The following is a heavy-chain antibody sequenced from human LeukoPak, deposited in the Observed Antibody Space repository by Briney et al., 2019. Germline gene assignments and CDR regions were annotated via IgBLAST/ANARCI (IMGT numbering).Heavy chain of an antibody. CDR2: IYDNESA. J-gene: IGHJ6*03. Sequence: SETLSLTCTVCGVSIIGHYGSWMREPPGKGLEWIGFIYDNESANYKSSLESRVTMTVDTSKNQVSLKLNSVTAADTVVYYCARVLQNYYHLDVWGEGTTVTVSS. D-gene: IGHD3-3*01. CDR1: GVSIIGHY. V-gene: IGHV4-59*11. CDR3: ARVLQNYYHLDV.